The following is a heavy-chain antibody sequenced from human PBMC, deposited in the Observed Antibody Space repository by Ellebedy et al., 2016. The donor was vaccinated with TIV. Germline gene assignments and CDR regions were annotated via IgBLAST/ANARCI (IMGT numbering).Heavy chain of an antibody. J-gene: IGHJ4*02. D-gene: IGHD4-17*01. Sequence: PGGSLRLSCAASGFTFSSYEMNWVRQAPGKGLEWVSYISSSGSTIYYADPVKGRFTISTDNAKNSLYLQMNSLRAEDTAVYYCARDFTVTRLPYYFDYWGQGTLVTVSS. CDR2: ISSSGSTI. CDR1: GFTFSSYE. V-gene: IGHV3-48*03. CDR3: ARDFTVTRLPYYFDY.